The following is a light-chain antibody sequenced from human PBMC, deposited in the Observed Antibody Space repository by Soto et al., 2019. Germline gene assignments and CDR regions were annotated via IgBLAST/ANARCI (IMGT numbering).Light chain of an antibody. CDR3: QQYNSYSTYT. V-gene: IGKV1-5*01. CDR2: DAS. CDR1: QSISSW. Sequence: DIQMTQSPSTLSASVGDRVTITCRASQSISSWLAWYQQKPGKAPKLLIYDASSLKSGVPSRFSGSGSGTDFTITISILQPDDFASYYCQQYNSYSTYTFGQGTKLEIK. J-gene: IGKJ2*01.